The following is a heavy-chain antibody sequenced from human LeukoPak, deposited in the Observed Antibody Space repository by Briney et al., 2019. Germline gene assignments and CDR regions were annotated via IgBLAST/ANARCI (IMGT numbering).Heavy chain of an antibody. Sequence: SVKVSCKASGFTFTSSAVQWVRQARGQRLEWIGWIVVGSGNTNYAQKFQERVTITRDMSTSTAYMELSSLRSEDMAVYYCAVGYYDILTGYYPYYYGMDVWGQGTTVTVSS. V-gene: IGHV1-58*01. CDR2: IVVGSGNT. CDR1: GFTFTSSA. CDR3: AVGYYDILTGYYPYYYGMDV. J-gene: IGHJ6*02. D-gene: IGHD3-9*01.